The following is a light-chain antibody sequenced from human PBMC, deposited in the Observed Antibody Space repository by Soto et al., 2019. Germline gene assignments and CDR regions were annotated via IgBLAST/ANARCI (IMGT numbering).Light chain of an antibody. Sequence: DIQMTQSPSSLSSSVGDRVTITCRASQSISSYLNWYQQKPGKAPKLLIYAASSLQSGVPSRFSGSGSGTDFNLTIRNLQPEDFATYYCQQSYSTPPTCGGGTKVEIK. CDR2: AAS. CDR3: QQSYSTPPT. CDR1: QSISSY. J-gene: IGKJ4*01. V-gene: IGKV1-39*01.